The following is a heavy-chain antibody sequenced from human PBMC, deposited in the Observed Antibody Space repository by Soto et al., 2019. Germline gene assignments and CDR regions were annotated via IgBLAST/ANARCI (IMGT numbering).Heavy chain of an antibody. V-gene: IGHV1-2*02. CDR3: SREYSSSSGKAFDF. J-gene: IGHJ3*01. CDR1: GYPFTAYY. D-gene: IGHD6-6*01. CDR2: INPNSGGT. Sequence: ASVKVSCKASGYPFTAYYMHWVRQAPGQGLEWMGWINPNSGGTNYAQKFQGRVTMTRDTSITTAYMELSRLTSDDTAVYYCSREYSSSSGKAFDFWGQGTMVTVS.